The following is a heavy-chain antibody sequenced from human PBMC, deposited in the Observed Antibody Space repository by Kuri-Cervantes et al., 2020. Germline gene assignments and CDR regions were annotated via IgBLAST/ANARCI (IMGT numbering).Heavy chain of an antibody. CDR3: ARGPSQAAADWYFDL. CDR2: ISSSGSTI. J-gene: IGHJ2*01. CDR1: GFTFSSYW. D-gene: IGHD6-13*01. V-gene: IGHV3-48*04. Sequence: GGSLRPSCAASGFTFSSYWMSWVRQAPGKGLEWVSYISSSGSTIYYADSVKGRFIISRDNAKKSLYLQMNSLRAEDTALYYCARGPSQAAADWYFDLWGRGTLVTVSS.